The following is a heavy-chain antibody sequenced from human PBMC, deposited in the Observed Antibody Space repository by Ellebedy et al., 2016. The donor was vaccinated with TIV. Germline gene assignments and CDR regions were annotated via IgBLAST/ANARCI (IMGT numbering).Heavy chain of an antibody. J-gene: IGHJ4*02. D-gene: IGHD1-26*01. CDR3: ARGSGSYLH. V-gene: IGHV4-39*07. CDR2: IYYSGST. CDR1: GGSISSSSYY. Sequence: MPSETLSLTCTVSGGSISSSSYYWGWIRQPPGKGLEWIGSIYYSGSTYYNPSLKSRVTISVDTSKNQFSLKLSSVTAADTAVYYCARGSGSYLHWGQGTLVTVSS.